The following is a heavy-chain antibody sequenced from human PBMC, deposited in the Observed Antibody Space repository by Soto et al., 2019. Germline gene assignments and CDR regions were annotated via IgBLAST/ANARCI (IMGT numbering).Heavy chain of an antibody. D-gene: IGHD5-12*01. CDR2: ISYDGSNK. J-gene: IGHJ4*02. CDR3: ARDRWGWLQSQKIPTDY. CDR1: GFTFSSYA. V-gene: IGHV3-30-3*01. Sequence: QVQLVESGGGVVQPGRSLRLSCAASGFTFSSYAMHWVRQAPGKGLEWVAVISYDGSNKYYADSVKGRFTISRDNSKNTLYLQMNSLRAEDTAVYYCARDRWGWLQSQKIPTDYWGQGTLVTVSS.